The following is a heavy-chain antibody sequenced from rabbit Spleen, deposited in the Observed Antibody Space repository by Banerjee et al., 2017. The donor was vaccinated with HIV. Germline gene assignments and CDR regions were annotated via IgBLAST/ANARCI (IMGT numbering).Heavy chain of an antibody. CDR1: GFSFSSSDY. D-gene: IGHD8-1*01. V-gene: IGHV1S40*01. Sequence: QSLEEFGGDLVKPGASLTLTCTASGFSFSSSDYMCWVRQAPGKGLEWISCIVGSSSGFTYSATWAKGRFTCSKTSSTTVTLQMTSLTVADTATYFCARDTGSSFSSYGMDLWGPGTLVTVS. CDR3: ARDTGSSFSSYGMDL. CDR2: IVGSSSGFT. J-gene: IGHJ6*01.